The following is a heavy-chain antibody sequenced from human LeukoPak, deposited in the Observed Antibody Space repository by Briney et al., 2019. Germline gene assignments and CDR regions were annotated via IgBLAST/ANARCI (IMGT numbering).Heavy chain of an antibody. CDR1: GASISSSSYY. V-gene: IGHV4-39*07. J-gene: IGHJ6*02. D-gene: IGHD2-2*01. Sequence: LETLSLTCTVSGASISSSSYYWGWIRQPPGKGLEWIGSIYYGGSTHYNPSLKSRVTISVDTSKNQFSLKVNSVTAADTAVYYCARDAGHQLSRRNYYAMDVWGQGTTVTVSS. CDR3: ARDAGHQLSRRNYYAMDV. CDR2: IYYGGST.